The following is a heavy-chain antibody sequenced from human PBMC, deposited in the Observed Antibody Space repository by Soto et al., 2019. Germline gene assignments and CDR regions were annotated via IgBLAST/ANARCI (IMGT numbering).Heavy chain of an antibody. CDR2: VYHTGDT. CDR3: AREIVTAGGNNYFDP. J-gene: IGHJ5*02. CDR1: GCTVAIGHW. D-gene: IGHD2-21*02. Sequence: RTETQSVSWGVSGCTVAIGHWWSWVRQGRGRGLEWIGNVYHTGDTNFNPSLQSRVTFSVDKSNNQFSLRLTSVTAADTAVYFCAREIVTAGGNNYFDPWGPGTLVTVSS. V-gene: IGHV4-4*01.